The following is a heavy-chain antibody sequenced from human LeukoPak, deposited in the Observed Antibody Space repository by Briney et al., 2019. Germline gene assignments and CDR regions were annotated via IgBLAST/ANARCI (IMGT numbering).Heavy chain of an antibody. J-gene: IGHJ4*02. CDR2: INPNSGGT. Sequence: ASVKVSCKASGGTFSSYAISWVRQAPGQGLEWMGWINPNSGGTNYAQKFQGRVTMTRDTSISTAYMELSRLRSDDTAVYYCARDLTIGELLANYFDYWGQGTLVTVSS. CDR1: GGTFSSYA. D-gene: IGHD3-10*01. V-gene: IGHV1-2*02. CDR3: ARDLTIGELLANYFDY.